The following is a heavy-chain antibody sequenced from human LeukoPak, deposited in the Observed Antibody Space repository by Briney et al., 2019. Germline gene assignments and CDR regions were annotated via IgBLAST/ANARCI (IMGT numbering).Heavy chain of an antibody. CDR3: AVGYYYDSSIDY. J-gene: IGHJ4*02. CDR2: IKQDGSEK. D-gene: IGHD3-22*01. V-gene: IGHV3-7*01. Sequence: ETLSLTCAVYGGSFSGYYWSWVRQAPGKGLEWVANIKQDGSEKYYVDSVKGRFTISRDNAKNSLYLQMNSLRAEDTAVYYCAVGYYYDSSIDYWGQGTLVTVSS. CDR1: GGSFSGYY.